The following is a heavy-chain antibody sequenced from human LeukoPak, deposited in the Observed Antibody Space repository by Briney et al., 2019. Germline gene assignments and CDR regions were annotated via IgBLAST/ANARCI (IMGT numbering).Heavy chain of an antibody. J-gene: IGHJ4*02. Sequence: SETLSLTCAVYGGSFSGYYWSWIRQPPGKGLEWIGEINHSGSTNYNPSLKSRVTISVDTSKNQFSLKLSSVTAADTAMYYCARHEGGAYSFGYYYFDYWGQGTLVTVSS. CDR2: INHSGST. V-gene: IGHV4-34*01. CDR1: GGSFSGYY. CDR3: ARHEGGAYSFGYYYFDY. D-gene: IGHD5-18*01.